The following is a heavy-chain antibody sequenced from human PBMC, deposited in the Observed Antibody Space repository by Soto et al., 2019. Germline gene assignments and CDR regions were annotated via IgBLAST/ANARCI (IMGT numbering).Heavy chain of an antibody. CDR3: ARPGYSSGWYKAAFDI. J-gene: IGHJ3*02. Sequence: NPSETLSLTCAVYGGSFRGYYWSWIRQPPGKGLEWIGEINHSGTTNYNPSLKSRVTISVDTSKNQFSLKLSSVTAADTAVYYCARPGYSSGWYKAAFDIWGQGTMVTVSS. CDR1: GGSFRGYY. CDR2: INHSGTT. D-gene: IGHD6-19*01. V-gene: IGHV4-34*01.